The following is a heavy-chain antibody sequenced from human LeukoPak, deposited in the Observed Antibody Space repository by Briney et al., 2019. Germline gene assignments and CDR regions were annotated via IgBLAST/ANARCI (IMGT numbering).Heavy chain of an antibody. CDR2: ISWNSNNI. Sequence: GGSLRLSCAASGFTFDDYAMHWVRQAPGKGLEWVSGISWNSNNIGYADSVKGRFTISRDNAKNSLYLQMNSLRAEDTALYYCAKDIYTYGSSVDYWGQGTQVTVSS. J-gene: IGHJ4*02. D-gene: IGHD5-18*01. V-gene: IGHV3-9*01. CDR1: GFTFDDYA. CDR3: AKDIYTYGSSVDY.